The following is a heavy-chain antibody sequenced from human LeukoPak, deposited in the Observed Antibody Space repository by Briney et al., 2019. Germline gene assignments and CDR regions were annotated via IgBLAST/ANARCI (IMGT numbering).Heavy chain of an antibody. CDR1: GDSFRSYY. D-gene: IGHD6-19*01. J-gene: IGHJ6*02. CDR3: ARLASKLDSSGLKERSGYYYYYGMDV. V-gene: IGHV4-59*01. Sequence: PSETLSLTCTVSGDSFRSYYWSWIRQPPGKGLEWIGYIYYSGSTNYNPSLKSRVTISVDTSKSQFSLKLNSVTAADTAVYYCARLASKLDSSGLKERSGYYYYYGMDVWGQGTTVTVSS. CDR2: IYYSGST.